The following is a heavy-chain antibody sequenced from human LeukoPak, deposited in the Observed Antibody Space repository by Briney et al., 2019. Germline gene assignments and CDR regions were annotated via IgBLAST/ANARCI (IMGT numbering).Heavy chain of an antibody. CDR2: IISGNTDI. J-gene: IGHJ4*02. Sequence: GGSLRLSCAASGFTFSSYSMSWVRQAPGKGLKWVSSIISGNTDIYYADSVKGRFTISRDNAKNSLYLQMHSLSAEDTAVYYCGRDFEYQLLFDYWGQGTLVTVSS. CDR1: GFTFSSYS. V-gene: IGHV3-21*01. CDR3: GRDFEYQLLFDY. D-gene: IGHD2-2*01.